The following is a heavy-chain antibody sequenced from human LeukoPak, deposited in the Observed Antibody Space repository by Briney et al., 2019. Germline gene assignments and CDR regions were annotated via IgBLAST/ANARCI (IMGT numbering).Heavy chain of an antibody. J-gene: IGHJ4*02. CDR3: AREQPDSHSYLTADY. V-gene: IGHV3-7*01. Sequence: GGSLRLSCAATGFTFANAWMTWVRQAPGKGLEWVGNIKQDGSEQHYVDSVKGRFTISRDNARNLLYLQMNSLRVEDTAVYYCAREQPDSHSYLTADYWGQGTLVTVSS. CDR1: GFTFANAW. D-gene: IGHD2-21*02. CDR2: IKQDGSEQ.